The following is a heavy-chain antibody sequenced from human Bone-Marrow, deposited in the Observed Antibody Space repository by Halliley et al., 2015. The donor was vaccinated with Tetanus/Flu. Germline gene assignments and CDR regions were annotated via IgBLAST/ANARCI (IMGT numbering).Heavy chain of an antibody. CDR2: TYYRSKWFN. D-gene: IGHD1-1*01. J-gene: IGHJ4*02. V-gene: IGHV6-1*01. CDR3: ARSVPHFDS. Sequence: LEWLGRTYYRSKWFNDYAVSVKSRISINPDTSKNQFSLQLNSVTPDDTAVYYCARSVPHFDSWGQGTLVTVSS.